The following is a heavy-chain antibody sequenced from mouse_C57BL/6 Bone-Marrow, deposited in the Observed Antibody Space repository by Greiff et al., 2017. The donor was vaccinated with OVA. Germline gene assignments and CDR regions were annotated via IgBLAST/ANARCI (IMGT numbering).Heavy chain of an antibody. D-gene: IGHD1-1*01. Sequence: VQLQQSGAELVRPGASVKLSCTASGFNIKDDYMHWVKQRPEQGLEWIGWIDPENGDTEYASKFQGKATITADTSSNTAYLQLSSLTSEDTAVYYCTTITTVVAHYCDSWGPGTTLTVSS. CDR3: TTITTVVAHYCDS. V-gene: IGHV14-4*01. CDR2: IDPENGDT. CDR1: GFNIKDDY. J-gene: IGHJ2*01.